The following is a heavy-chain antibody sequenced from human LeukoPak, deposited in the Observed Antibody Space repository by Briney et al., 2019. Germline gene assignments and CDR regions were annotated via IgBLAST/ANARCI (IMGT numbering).Heavy chain of an antibody. Sequence: SETLSLTCAVYGGSFSGYYWSWIRQPPGKGLEWIGEINHSGSTNYNPSLKSRVTISVDTSKNQFSLKLSSVTAADTAVYYCARDVWIRITMVRGVIDQYNWFDPWGQGTLVTVSS. J-gene: IGHJ5*02. CDR2: INHSGST. CDR1: GGSFSGYY. D-gene: IGHD3-10*01. V-gene: IGHV4-34*01. CDR3: ARDVWIRITMVRGVIDQYNWFDP.